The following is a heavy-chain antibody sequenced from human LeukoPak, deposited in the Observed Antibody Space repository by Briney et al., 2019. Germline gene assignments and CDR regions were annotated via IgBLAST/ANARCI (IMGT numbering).Heavy chain of an antibody. D-gene: IGHD6-19*01. CDR1: GFTFSSYS. CDR3: ARVAQNLERITVAGTSEWRANWYFDL. CDR2: ISSSSSYI. V-gene: IGHV3-21*01. Sequence: GGSLRLSCAASGFTFSSYSMNWVRQAPGKGLEWVSSISSSSSYIYYADSVKGRFTISRDNAKNSLYLQMNSLRAEDTAVYYCARVAQNLERITVAGTSEWRANWYFDLWGRGTLVTVSS. J-gene: IGHJ2*01.